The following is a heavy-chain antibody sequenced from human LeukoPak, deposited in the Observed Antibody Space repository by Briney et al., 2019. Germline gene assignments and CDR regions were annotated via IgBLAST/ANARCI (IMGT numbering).Heavy chain of an antibody. D-gene: IGHD3-22*01. J-gene: IGHJ4*02. CDR2: IYTSGST. CDR1: GGSISSYY. CDR3: ARDRPADDSSGYYTDY. Sequence: SETLSLACTVSGGSISSYYWSWIRQPAVKGLEWIGRIYTSGSTNYNPSLKSRVTMSVDTSKNQFSLKLSSVTAADTAVYYCARDRPADDSSGYYTDYWGQGTLVTVSS. V-gene: IGHV4-4*07.